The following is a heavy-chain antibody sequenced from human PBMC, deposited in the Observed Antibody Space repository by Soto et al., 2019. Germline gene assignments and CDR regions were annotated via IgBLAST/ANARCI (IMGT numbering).Heavy chain of an antibody. V-gene: IGHV3-53*01. D-gene: IGHD3-10*01. CDR2: IYSGGYT. J-gene: IGHJ4*02. CDR1: GFTVSNNY. Sequence: EVQLVESGGGLIQPGGSLRLSCAVSGFTVSNNYMSWVRQAPGKGLEGVSVIYSGGYTAYGDSVKGRFTISRDNSKNHHNFKMEGLGAAHPAVYSWGTRGGGGGYWGQGTLVTVSS. CDR3: GTRGGGGGY.